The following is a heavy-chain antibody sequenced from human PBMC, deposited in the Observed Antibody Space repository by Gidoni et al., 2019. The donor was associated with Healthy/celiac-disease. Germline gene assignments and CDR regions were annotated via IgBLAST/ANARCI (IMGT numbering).Heavy chain of an antibody. Sequence: VHLVESGGGLLQPGGSLFLSCAASGFPFGSYGMSWVRPAPGKGLEWVSAISSSGGSTYYADTVKGRFTIYKYNSKNTLYLKTNSLRDEDTAVYYCEKDGRDIAMVPHDYWGQGTLVTVSS. J-gene: IGHJ4*02. CDR3: EKDGRDIAMVPHDY. CDR2: ISSSGGST. V-gene: IGHV3-23*04. D-gene: IGHD5-18*01. CDR1: GFPFGSYG.